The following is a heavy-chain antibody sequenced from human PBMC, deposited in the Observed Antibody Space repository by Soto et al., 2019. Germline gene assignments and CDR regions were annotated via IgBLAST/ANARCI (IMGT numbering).Heavy chain of an antibody. CDR3: ARVKKYWDSSGHWFDP. D-gene: IGHD3-22*01. Sequence: PSETLSLTCTVSGGSISSGGYYWSWIRQHPGKGLEWIGYIYYRGSTYYNPSLKSRVTISVDTSKNQFSLKLSSVTAADTAVYYCARVKKYWDSSGHWFDPWGQGTLVTVPS. CDR2: IYYRGST. CDR1: GGSISSGGYY. V-gene: IGHV4-31*03. J-gene: IGHJ5*02.